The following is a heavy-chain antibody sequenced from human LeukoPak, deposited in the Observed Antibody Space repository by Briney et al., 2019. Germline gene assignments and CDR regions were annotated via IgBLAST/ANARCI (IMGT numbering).Heavy chain of an antibody. CDR3: ARDSRYSRGVGDFDY. V-gene: IGHV3-7*03. CDR2: IREDGSEK. D-gene: IGHD5-18*01. CDR1: GFIFNSHW. J-gene: IGHJ4*02. Sequence: GGSLRLSCAASGFIFNSHWMSWVRQAPGKGLEWVANIREDGSEKYYVDSVKGRFTISRDSAKNSLFLQMNSLRADDTAVYYCARDSRYSRGVGDFDYWGQGTLVIVSS.